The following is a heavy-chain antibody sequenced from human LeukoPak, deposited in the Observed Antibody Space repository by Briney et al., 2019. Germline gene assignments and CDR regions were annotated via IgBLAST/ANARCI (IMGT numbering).Heavy chain of an antibody. D-gene: IGHD3-22*01. J-gene: IGHJ3*02. Sequence: ASVKVSCKASGYTLTSYGISWVRQAPGQGLEWMGWISAYNGNTNYAQKLQGRLTMTTDTSTSTAYMELSSLRSEDTAVYYCASVYDSSGYYLGDDAFDIWGQGTMITVSS. CDR3: ASVYDSSGYYLGDDAFDI. CDR1: GYTLTSYG. V-gene: IGHV1-18*01. CDR2: ISAYNGNT.